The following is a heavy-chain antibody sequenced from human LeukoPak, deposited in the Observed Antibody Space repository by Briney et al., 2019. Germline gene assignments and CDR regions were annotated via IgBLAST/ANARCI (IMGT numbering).Heavy chain of an antibody. Sequence: ASVKVSCKASGYTFNSYYMHWVRQAPGQGLEWMGIINPSGGSTSYAHKFQGRVTMAEDTSTDTAYMELSSLRSEDTAVYYCATAAPGYYDILTGYYLGNYWGQGTLVTVSS. CDR3: ATAAPGYYDILTGYYLGNY. V-gene: IGHV1-46*02. CDR1: GYTFNSYY. D-gene: IGHD3-9*01. J-gene: IGHJ4*02. CDR2: INPSGGST.